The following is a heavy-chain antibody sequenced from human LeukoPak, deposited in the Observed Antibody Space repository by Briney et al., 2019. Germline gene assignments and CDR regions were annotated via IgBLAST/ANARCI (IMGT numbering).Heavy chain of an antibody. D-gene: IGHD3-3*01. CDR2: ISAYNGNT. V-gene: IGHV1-18*01. CDR1: GYTFTSYG. J-gene: IGHJ4*02. Sequence: GASVRVSCTASGYTFTSYGISWVRQAPGQGLEWMGWISAYNGNTNYAQKLQGRVTMTTDTSTSTAYMELRSLRSDDTAVYYCARGQDYYDFWSGFDYWGQGTLGTVSS. CDR3: ARGQDYYDFWSGFDY.